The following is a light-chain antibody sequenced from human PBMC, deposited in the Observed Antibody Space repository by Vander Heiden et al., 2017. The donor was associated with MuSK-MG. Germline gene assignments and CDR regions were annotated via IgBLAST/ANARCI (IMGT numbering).Light chain of an antibody. CDR3: SSYTGSSTV. CDR1: SSDVRGYNY. J-gene: IGLJ1*01. V-gene: IGLV2-14*01. CDR2: RVN. Sequence: QSALTQPASVSGSPGQSITISCTGTSSDVRGYNYVPCYQHHPGKAPKRMIYRVNNRPAGVSNRFSGSKSGNNASLTISGLQDEDEADDYCSSYTGSSTVFGTGTKVTVL.